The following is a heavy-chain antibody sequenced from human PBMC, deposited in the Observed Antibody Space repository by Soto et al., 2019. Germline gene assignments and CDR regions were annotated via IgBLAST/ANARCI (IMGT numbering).Heavy chain of an antibody. Sequence: PLLTLSLTNSVVWGTSSNHCWRWIRQPPGKGLEWIGYIYYSGSTNYNPSLKSRVTISVDTSKNQFSLKLSSVTAADTAVYYCARRYSSAFDIWGQGTMVTVSS. CDR1: WGTSSNHC. CDR2: IYYSGST. J-gene: IGHJ3*02. D-gene: IGHD6-13*01. CDR3: ARRYSSAFDI. V-gene: IGHV4-59*11.